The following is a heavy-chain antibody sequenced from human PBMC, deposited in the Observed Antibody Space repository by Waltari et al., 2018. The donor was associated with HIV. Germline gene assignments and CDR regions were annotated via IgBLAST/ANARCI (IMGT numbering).Heavy chain of an antibody. Sequence: QVQLVESGGGVVQPGRSLRLSCAASGFTFSSYAMHWVRQAPGKGLEWVAVIPYDGSNKYYADSVKGRFTISRDNSKNTLYLQMNSLRAEDTAVYYCARAHYGMDVWGQGTTVTVSS. CDR1: GFTFSSYA. V-gene: IGHV3-30*04. CDR2: IPYDGSNK. CDR3: ARAHYGMDV. J-gene: IGHJ6*02.